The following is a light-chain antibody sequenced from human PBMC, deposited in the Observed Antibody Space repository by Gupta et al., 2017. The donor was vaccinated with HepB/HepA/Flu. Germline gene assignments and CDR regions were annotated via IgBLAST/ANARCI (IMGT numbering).Light chain of an antibody. V-gene: IGLV3-25*03. CDR2: KDN. CDR1: ALPNQY. Sequence: SYELTQPHSVSVSPGQTARITCSGDALPNQYAYWYQQRPGQAPLLVIYKDNERPSGIPERFSGSSSGTTVTLTISGVQAEDEADYYCQSADSSGTYYVFGTGTKVTVL. J-gene: IGLJ1*01. CDR3: QSADSSGTYYV.